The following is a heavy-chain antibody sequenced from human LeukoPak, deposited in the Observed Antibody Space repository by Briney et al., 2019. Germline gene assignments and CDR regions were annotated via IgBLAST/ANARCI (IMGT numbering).Heavy chain of an antibody. V-gene: IGHV3-30*18. CDR2: ISYDGSNK. CDR3: AKNLPPHILRPGSEYYFDY. CDR1: GFTFSSYG. J-gene: IGHJ4*02. D-gene: IGHD1-26*01. Sequence: GGSLRLPCAASGFTFSSYGMHWVRQAPGKGLEWVAVISYDGSNKYYADSVKGRFTISRDNSKNTLYLQMNSLRAEDTAVYYCAKNLPPHILRPGSEYYFDYWGQGTLVTVSS.